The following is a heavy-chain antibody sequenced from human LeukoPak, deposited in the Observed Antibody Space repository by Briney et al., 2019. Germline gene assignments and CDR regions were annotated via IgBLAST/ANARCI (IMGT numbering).Heavy chain of an antibody. CDR1: GGSISSGSYY. D-gene: IGHD4-17*01. CDR2: IYTSGST. V-gene: IGHV4-61*02. J-gene: IGHJ6*03. Sequence: PSETLSLTCTVSGGSISSGSYYWSWIRQPAGKGLEWIGRIYTSGSTNYNPSLKSRVTISVDTSKNQFSLKLSSVTAADTAVYYCARCYGDYVRYYYYYYMDVWGKGTTVTISS. CDR3: ARCYGDYVRYYYYYYMDV.